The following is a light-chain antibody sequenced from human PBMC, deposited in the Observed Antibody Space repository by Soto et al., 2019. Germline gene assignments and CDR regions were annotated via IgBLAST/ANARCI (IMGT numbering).Light chain of an antibody. CDR2: HDS. CDR1: SIGSKS. V-gene: IGLV3-21*02. Sequence: SYVLTQPPSVSVATGQTARITCGGDSIGSKSVHWYQQKPGQAPVVVVYHDSDRPSGIPERFSGSNSGNTATLTISRVEAGDEAVYSCQVWDNSSDHVVFGGGTKLTVL. J-gene: IGLJ2*01. CDR3: QVWDNSSDHVV.